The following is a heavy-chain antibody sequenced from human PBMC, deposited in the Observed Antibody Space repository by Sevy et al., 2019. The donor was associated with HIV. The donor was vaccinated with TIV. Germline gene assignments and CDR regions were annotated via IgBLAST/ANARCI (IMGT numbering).Heavy chain of an antibody. V-gene: IGHV3-30*04. J-gene: IGHJ4*02. Sequence: GGSLRLSCADSGFTFIDYAMHWVRQAPGKGLEGVAVISDDGSKTYYADSVNGRFTISRDNSKNKLYLQMNSLRADDTAVYYCARGRVTSHYFDYWGQGTLVTVSS. D-gene: IGHD2-21*02. CDR3: ARGRVTSHYFDY. CDR1: GFTFIDYA. CDR2: ISDDGSKT.